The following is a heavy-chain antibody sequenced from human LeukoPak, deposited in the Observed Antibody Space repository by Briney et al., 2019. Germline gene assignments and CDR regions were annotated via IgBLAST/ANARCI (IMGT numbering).Heavy chain of an antibody. D-gene: IGHD2-2*03. CDR3: AKGWMDYGMDV. V-gene: IGHV3-30*18. Sequence: GRSLRLSCAAPGFTFSSYGMHWVRQAPGKGLEWVAVISYDGSNKYYADSVKGRFTISRDNSKNTLYLQMNSLRAEDTAVYYCAKGWMDYGMDVWGKGTTVTVSS. CDR2: ISYDGSNK. CDR1: GFTFSSYG. J-gene: IGHJ6*04.